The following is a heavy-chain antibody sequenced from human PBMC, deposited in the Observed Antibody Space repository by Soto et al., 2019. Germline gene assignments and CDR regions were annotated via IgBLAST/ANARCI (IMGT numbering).Heavy chain of an antibody. CDR1: GGSISSYY. CDR3: AREAGGYSYGYYYHGMDV. CDR2: SYYSGST. V-gene: IGHV4-59*01. D-gene: IGHD5-18*01. Sequence: SETLSLTCTVSGGSISSYYWSWIRQPPGKGLAWIGYSYYSGSTNYNPSLKSRVTISVDTSKNQFSLKLSSVTAADTAVYYCAREAGGYSYGYYYHGMDVCGQGTTVTDSS. J-gene: IGHJ6*02.